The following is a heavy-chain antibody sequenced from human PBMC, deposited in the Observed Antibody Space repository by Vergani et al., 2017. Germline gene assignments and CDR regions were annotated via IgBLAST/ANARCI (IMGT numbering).Heavy chain of an antibody. CDR2: IWYDGSKE. CDR3: ARSGYCAHGVFYMTYYYYMDV. J-gene: IGHJ6*03. CDR1: GFTLSSHA. Sequence: QVQLEESGGGVVQPGRSLRLSCAGSGFTLSSHAMHWVRQAPGKGLEWVAFIWYDGSKEYYADSVKGRFTISRDNSKNTLYLQMNNLRAADTAVYYCARSGYCAHGVFYMTYYYYMDVCGKGTAVTVSS. D-gene: IGHD2-8*01. V-gene: IGHV3-33*01.